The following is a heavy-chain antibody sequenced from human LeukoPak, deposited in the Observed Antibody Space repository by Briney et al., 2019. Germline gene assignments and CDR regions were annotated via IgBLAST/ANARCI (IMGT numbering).Heavy chain of an antibody. CDR2: IYYTGST. J-gene: IGHJ4*02. CDR1: GGSFSGYY. V-gene: IGHV4-34*01. Sequence: PSETLSLTCAVYGGSFSGYYWSWIRQPPGKGLEWIGSIYYTGSTYYNPSLKSRVTISVDTSKNQLSLKLSSVTAADTAVYYCARTHSGTYYGFDHRGQGTLVTVSS. CDR3: ARTHSGTYYGFDH. D-gene: IGHD1-26*01.